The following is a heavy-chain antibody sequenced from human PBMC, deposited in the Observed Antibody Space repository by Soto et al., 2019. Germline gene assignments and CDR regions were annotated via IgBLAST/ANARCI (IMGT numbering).Heavy chain of an antibody. D-gene: IGHD2-21*02. J-gene: IGHJ4*02. V-gene: IGHV3-7*03. CDR2: INPDGTLK. Sequence: PWGSLRLSCAASGFSLIGYWITFFRHSPFKWLEWVASINPDGTLKYYVDSVKGRFTISRDNADNSLFLQMISLRVEDTAVYYCARWESGDWYLGIWGQGTLVTVSS. CDR3: ARWESGDWYLGI. CDR1: GFSLIGYW.